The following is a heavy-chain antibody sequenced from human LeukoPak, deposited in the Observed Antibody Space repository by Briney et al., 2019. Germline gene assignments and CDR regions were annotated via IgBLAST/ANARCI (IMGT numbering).Heavy chain of an antibody. J-gene: IGHJ4*02. CDR2: SDGSGSTT. CDR3: AKDEGDSGYSGYDSRPSFDY. CDR1: GFTFNSYE. Sequence: PGGSLRLSCAASGFTFNSYEMNWVRQAPGKGPEWLSYSDGSGSTTYYADSVKGRFTISRDNSKNTLYLQMNSLRAEDTAVYYCAKDEGDSGYSGYDSRPSFDYWGQGTLVTVSS. D-gene: IGHD5-12*01. V-gene: IGHV3-48*03.